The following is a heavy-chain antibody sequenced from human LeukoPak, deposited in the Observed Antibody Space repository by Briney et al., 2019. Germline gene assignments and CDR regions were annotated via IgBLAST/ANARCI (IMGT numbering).Heavy chain of an antibody. V-gene: IGHV3-30-3*01. D-gene: IGHD3-16*01. CDR3: ARDPSFMIWRISPRAFDY. CDR2: ISYDGSNK. J-gene: IGHJ4*02. Sequence: GGSLRLSCAASGFTFSSYAMHWVRQAPGKGLEWVAVISYDGSNKYYADSVKGRFTISRDNSKNTLYLQMNSLRAEDTAVYYCARDPSFMIWRISPRAFDYWGQGTLVTVSS. CDR1: GFTFSSYA.